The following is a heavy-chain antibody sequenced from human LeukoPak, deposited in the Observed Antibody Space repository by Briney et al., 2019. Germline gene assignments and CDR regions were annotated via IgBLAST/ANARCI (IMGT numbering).Heavy chain of an antibody. CDR2: IKQDGSEK. V-gene: IGHV3-7*01. Sequence: GGSLRLSCAASGFTFSSYWMSWVRQAPGKGLEWVANIKQDGSEKYYVDSVKGRFTISRDNAKNSLYLQMNSLRAEDTAVYYGARALMTRSSHFDIWGQGTMVTVSS. CDR3: ARALMTRSSHFDI. D-gene: IGHD3-16*01. CDR1: GFTFSSYW. J-gene: IGHJ3*02.